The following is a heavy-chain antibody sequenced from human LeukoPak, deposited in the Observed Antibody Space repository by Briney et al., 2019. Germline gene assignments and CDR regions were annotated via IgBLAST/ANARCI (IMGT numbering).Heavy chain of an antibody. D-gene: IGHD6-6*01. V-gene: IGHV4-39*01. CDR2: IYYSGST. CDR1: GGSISSSSYY. J-gene: IGHJ4*02. Sequence: SETLSLTCTVSGGSISSSSYYWGWIRQPPGKGLEWIGSIYYSGSTYYNPSLKSRVTISVDTSKNQFSLKLSSVTAADTAVYYCARGSRAGIAARKGGFDYWGQGTLVTASS. CDR3: ARGSRAGIAARKGGFDY.